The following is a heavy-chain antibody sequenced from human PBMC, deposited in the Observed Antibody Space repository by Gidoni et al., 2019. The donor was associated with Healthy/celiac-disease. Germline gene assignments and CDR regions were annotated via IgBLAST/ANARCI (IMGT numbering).Heavy chain of an antibody. V-gene: IGHV1-69*01. J-gene: IGHJ4*02. CDR2: IIPIFGTA. CDR1: GGTFSSYA. CDR3: AIVSPTYCGGDCPYFDY. Sequence: QVQLVQSGAEVKKPGSSVKVSCKASGGTFSSYAISWVRQAPGQGLEWMGGIIPIFGTANYAQKFQGRVTITADESTSTAYMKLSSLRSEDTAVYYCAIVSPTYCGGDCPYFDYWGQGTLVTVSS. D-gene: IGHD2-21*01.